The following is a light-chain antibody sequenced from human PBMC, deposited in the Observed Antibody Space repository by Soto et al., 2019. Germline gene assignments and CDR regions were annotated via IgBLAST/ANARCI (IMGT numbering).Light chain of an antibody. CDR1: QNIERW. CDR3: QQFKSGTWT. V-gene: IGKV1-5*01. CDR2: DVS. Sequence: DIQMTRSPSTLSASVGDRVTITCRASQNIERWLAWYQQKPGKAPKLLLYDVSSLESGVPSRFSGSGSATEFILTINGLQPDDFATYFCQQFKSGTWTFGQGTKVDIK. J-gene: IGKJ1*01.